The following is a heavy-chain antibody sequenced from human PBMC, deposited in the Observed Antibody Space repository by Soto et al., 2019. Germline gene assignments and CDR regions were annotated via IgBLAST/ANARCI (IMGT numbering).Heavy chain of an antibody. CDR2: ISAYNDNT. Sequence: ASVKVSCKASGYTFTNYGISWVRQAPGQGLEWMGWISAYNDNTNYAQKLQGRVTMTTDTSTTTAYMELRSLTSDDTAVYYCARGAYDYSTYYYAMDVCGQGTTVTVSS. D-gene: IGHD5-12*01. CDR3: ARGAYDYSTYYYAMDV. J-gene: IGHJ6*02. V-gene: IGHV1-18*04. CDR1: GYTFTNYG.